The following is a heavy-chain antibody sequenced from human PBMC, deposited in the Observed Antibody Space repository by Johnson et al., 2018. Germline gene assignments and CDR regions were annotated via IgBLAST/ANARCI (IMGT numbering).Heavy chain of an antibody. CDR2: ISWDGGST. J-gene: IGHJ3*02. D-gene: IGHD2-21*02. Sequence: VQLVESGGVVVQPGGSLRLSCAASGFTFDDYAMHWVRQAPGKGLAWVSLISWDGGSTYYADSVKGRFTISRDNSKNSLYLKMNSLRAEDTALYYCAKDIPSRIYCGGDCSHDAFDIWGQGTMVTVSS. V-gene: IGHV3-43D*03. CDR3: AKDIPSRIYCGGDCSHDAFDI. CDR1: GFTFDDYA.